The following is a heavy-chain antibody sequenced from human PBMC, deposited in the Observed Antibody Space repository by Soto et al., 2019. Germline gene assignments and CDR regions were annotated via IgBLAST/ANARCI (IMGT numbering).Heavy chain of an antibody. CDR1: GGSVSSGSYY. Sequence: SETLSLTCTVSGGSVSSGSYYWSWIREPPGRGLDWFDYIYYSGSTNYSPTLRSRVTIPVDRSKNQLSLKQRSVTAADTAVFYCAREDGITDGMDVWGQGTTVTVSS. CDR2: IYYSGST. CDR3: AREDGITDGMDV. D-gene: IGHD1-7*01. J-gene: IGHJ6*02. V-gene: IGHV4-61*01.